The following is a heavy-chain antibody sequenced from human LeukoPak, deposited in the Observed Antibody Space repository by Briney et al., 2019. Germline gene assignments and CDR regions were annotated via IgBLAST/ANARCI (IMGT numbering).Heavy chain of an antibody. CDR2: IKQDGSEK. D-gene: IGHD3-10*01. CDR3: AREGGTTGPGDYDY. J-gene: IGHJ4*02. Sequence: PGGSLRLSCAASGFTFSSYWMSWVRQAPGKGLEWVANIKQDGSEKYYVDSVKGRFTISRDNAKNSLYLQMNSLRAEDTAVYYCAREGGTTGPGDYDYWGQGTLVTVSS. V-gene: IGHV3-7*01. CDR1: GFTFSSYW.